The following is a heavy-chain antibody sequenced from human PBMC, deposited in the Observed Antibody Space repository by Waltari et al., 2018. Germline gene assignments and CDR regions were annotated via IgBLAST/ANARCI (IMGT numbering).Heavy chain of an antibody. Sequence: QVQLVQSGAEVKKPGSSVKVYCKASGATFSSYAISWVRQAPGQGLEWMGRILPIFGTANYAKKFQGRVTITADESTSTAYMELSSLRSEDTAVYYCARDLRRHIVVVTASPGAFDIWGQGTMVTVSS. D-gene: IGHD2-21*02. J-gene: IGHJ3*02. CDR3: ARDLRRHIVVVTASPGAFDI. CDR1: GATFSSYA. CDR2: ILPIFGTA. V-gene: IGHV1-69*15.